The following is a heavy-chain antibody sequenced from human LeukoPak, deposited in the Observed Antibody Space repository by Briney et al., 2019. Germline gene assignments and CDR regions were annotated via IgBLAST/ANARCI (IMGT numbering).Heavy chain of an antibody. J-gene: IGHJ3*02. CDR1: GFTFTDAW. V-gene: IGHV3-15*01. CDR3: TTNLNPDTGDDDLFDI. D-gene: IGHD1-1*01. Sequence: PGGSLRLSCAASGFTFTDAWMNWVRQGPGKGLEWVGRIQSKTDGGTIYYAAPVKGRFTLSRDDSKNTLYLEMNSLKTEDTAVYFCTTNLNPDTGDDDLFDIWGQGTLVTVSS. CDR2: IQSKTDGGTI.